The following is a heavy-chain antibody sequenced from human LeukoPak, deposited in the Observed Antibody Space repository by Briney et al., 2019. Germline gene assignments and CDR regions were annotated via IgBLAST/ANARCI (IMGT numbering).Heavy chain of an antibody. V-gene: IGHV1-18*01. CDR3: ARDTRSSGRTYFDY. Sequence: ASVTVSCKASGYIFTSFGIGWVRQAPGQGLEWMGWISAYSGDTDYAQKLQGRVTMTTDSSTRTAYMELRSLRSDDTAVYYCARDTRSSGRTYFDYWGQGTLVTVSS. J-gene: IGHJ4*02. CDR1: GYIFTSFG. D-gene: IGHD3-10*01. CDR2: ISAYSGDT.